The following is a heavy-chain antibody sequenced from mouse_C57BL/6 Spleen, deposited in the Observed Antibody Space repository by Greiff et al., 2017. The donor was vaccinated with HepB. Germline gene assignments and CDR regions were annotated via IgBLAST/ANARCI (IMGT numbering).Heavy chain of an antibody. V-gene: IGHV5-4*01. D-gene: IGHD2-5*01. Sequence: EVQVVESGGGLVKPGGSLKLSCAASGFTFSSYAMSWVRQTPEKRLEWVATISDGGSYTYYPDNVKGRFTISRDNAKNNLYLQMSHLKSEDTAMYYCARDWDSNPNWYFDVWGTGTTVTVSS. CDR1: GFTFSSYA. CDR2: ISDGGSYT. CDR3: ARDWDSNPNWYFDV. J-gene: IGHJ1*03.